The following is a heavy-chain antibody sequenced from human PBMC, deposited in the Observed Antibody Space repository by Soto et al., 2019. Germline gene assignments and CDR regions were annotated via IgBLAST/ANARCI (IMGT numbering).Heavy chain of an antibody. Sequence: QVLLVESGGGVVQPGRSLRLSCAASGFTFSNYPMHWVRQVPGKGLEWVALVSFDGDFKNYADSVKGRLTISRDNSKKTLYLHMNNLRPEDTAIYYCARDPPTPITFDAFDLWGHGTMVTVSS. CDR1: GFTFSNYP. CDR3: ARDPPTPITFDAFDL. J-gene: IGHJ3*01. D-gene: IGHD3-10*01. V-gene: IGHV3-30-3*01. CDR2: VSFDGDFK.